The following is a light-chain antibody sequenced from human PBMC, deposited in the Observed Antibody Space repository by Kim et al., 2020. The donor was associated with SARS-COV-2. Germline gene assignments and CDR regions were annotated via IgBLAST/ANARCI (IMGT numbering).Light chain of an antibody. CDR2: GAS. CDR1: QGIGDR. Sequence: DIQMTQSPFALSASVGDRVTITCRASQGIGDRLNWYQHKPGTAPKLLIYGASSLQSGVPSRFSGSGSGTDFTLTINSLQPEDFATYYCQQSYSTLSYTFGQGTKLEIK. J-gene: IGKJ2*01. CDR3: QQSYSTLSYT. V-gene: IGKV1-39*01.